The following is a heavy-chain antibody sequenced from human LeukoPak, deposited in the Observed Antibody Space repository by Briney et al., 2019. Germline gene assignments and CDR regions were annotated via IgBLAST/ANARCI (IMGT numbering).Heavy chain of an antibody. Sequence: GRSLRLSCAASGFTFSNYGMHWVRQAPGKGLEWVAVISYDGSNKYYADSVKGRFTISRDNSKNTLYLQMNSLRAEDTAIYYCAKDGLGGRFDSSAPGIYDGMDVWGQGTTVTVSS. V-gene: IGHV3-30*18. CDR2: ISYDGSNK. CDR3: AKDGLGGRFDSSAPGIYDGMDV. J-gene: IGHJ6*02. CDR1: GFTFSNYG. D-gene: IGHD3-22*01.